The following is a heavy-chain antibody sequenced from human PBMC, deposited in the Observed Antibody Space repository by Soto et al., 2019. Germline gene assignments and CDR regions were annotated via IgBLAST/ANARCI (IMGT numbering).Heavy chain of an antibody. CDR3: ARRVYYDVVTNWSFDS. J-gene: IGHJ4*02. D-gene: IGHD3-22*01. CDR2: IYHSGST. CDR1: GGSISSGDYY. V-gene: IGHV4-30-4*01. Sequence: PSETLSLTCTVSGGSISSGDYYWSWIRQPPGKGLEWIGYIYHSGSTNYNPSLQSRVTISVDTSKNQFSLELNSVTAADTAVYYCARRVYYDVVTNWSFDSWGQGNLVTLSS.